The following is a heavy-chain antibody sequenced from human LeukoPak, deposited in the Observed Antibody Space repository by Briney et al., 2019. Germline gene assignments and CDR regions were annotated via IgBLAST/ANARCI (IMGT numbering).Heavy chain of an antibody. J-gene: IGHJ4*02. V-gene: IGHV1-18*04. CDR1: GYTFIDYY. D-gene: IGHD2-21*01. CDR2: ISAYNGHR. Sequence: GASVKVSCKASGYTFIDYYMHWVRQAPGQGLEWMGWISAYNGHRTYAQNFQGRVSMTTDSSTNTAYMELRSLRPDDTAVYYCARDQGGGNCDFWGQGSLVTVSS. CDR3: ARDQGGGNCDF.